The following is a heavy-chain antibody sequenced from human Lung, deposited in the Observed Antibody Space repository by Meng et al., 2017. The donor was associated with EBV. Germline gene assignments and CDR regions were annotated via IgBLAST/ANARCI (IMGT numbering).Heavy chain of an antibody. CDR2: IHHSGRT. CDR1: GGSIIIGNW. Sequence: ESGPGLGNPSGTLSLPWAVSGGSIIIGNWGSWVRQSPGKGLEWIGEIHHSGRTNYNPSLKSRITMSLDKPKNQFSLKLSSVTAADTAVYYCARDSDSAYSLGYWGQGTLVTVSS. V-gene: IGHV4-4*02. J-gene: IGHJ4*02. D-gene: IGHD2-21*01. CDR3: ARDSDSAYSLGY.